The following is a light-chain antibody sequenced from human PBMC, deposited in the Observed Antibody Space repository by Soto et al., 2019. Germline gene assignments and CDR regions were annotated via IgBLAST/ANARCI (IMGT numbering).Light chain of an antibody. Sequence: QSALTQPPSASGSPGQSVTLSCTGTSSDVGGYNYVSWYQQHPGKAPKLMISEVSKRPSGFPDRFSGSKSGNTASLTVSGLQAEDEADYYCSSFAGNNNLVFGGGTKLTVL. CDR3: SSFAGNNNLV. V-gene: IGLV2-8*01. J-gene: IGLJ2*01. CDR2: EVS. CDR1: SSDVGGYNY.